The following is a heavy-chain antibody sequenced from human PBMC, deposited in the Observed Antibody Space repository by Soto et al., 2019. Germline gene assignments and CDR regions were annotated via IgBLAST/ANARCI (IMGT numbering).Heavy chain of an antibody. Sequence: SETLSLTCTVSGGSISSCGYYWSWVRQHPGKGLEWIGYIYYSGSTYYNPSLKSRVTISVDTSKNQFSLKLSSVTAADTAVYYCARVHYDSSGYYFPWFDPWGQGTLVTVSS. CDR1: GGSISSCGYY. CDR3: ARVHYDSSGYYFPWFDP. D-gene: IGHD3-22*01. J-gene: IGHJ5*02. CDR2: IYYSGST. V-gene: IGHV4-31*03.